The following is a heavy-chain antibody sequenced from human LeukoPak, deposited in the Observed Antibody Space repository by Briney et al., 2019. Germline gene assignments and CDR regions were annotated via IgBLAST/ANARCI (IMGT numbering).Heavy chain of an antibody. J-gene: IGHJ4*02. V-gene: IGHV4-59*12. CDR1: GVSIISYC. Sequence: SETLSLTCTVSGVSIISYCWSWIRQPPGKGLEWIAFIHSSGSTGYNPSLKSRFTISVDTSKNHFSLKVTSMSAADTGVYYCARSLPGAIGAADFWGQGTLVTVSS. D-gene: IGHD6-13*01. CDR3: ARSLPGAIGAADF. CDR2: IHSSGST.